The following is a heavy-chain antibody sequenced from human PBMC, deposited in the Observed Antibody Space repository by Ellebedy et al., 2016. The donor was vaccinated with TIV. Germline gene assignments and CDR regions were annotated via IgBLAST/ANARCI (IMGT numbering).Heavy chain of an antibody. V-gene: IGHV1-69*04. CDR2: FIPILGIA. CDR3: ARGSDSSGFYSENFHY. J-gene: IGHJ1*01. CDR1: GGTFSSNA. Sequence: ASVKVSCKASGGTFSSNAISWVRQAPGQGLEWMGRFIPILGIANYAQKFQGRVTINADKSTSTVYMELSSLRSEDTAVYYCARGSDSSGFYSENFHYWGQGTLVSVSS. D-gene: IGHD3-22*01.